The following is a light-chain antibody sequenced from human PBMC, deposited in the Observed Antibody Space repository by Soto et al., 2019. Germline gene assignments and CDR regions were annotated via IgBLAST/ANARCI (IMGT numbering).Light chain of an antibody. Sequence: DIVMTQTPLSSPVTLGQPASISCRSSQSLVHSNGNTYLSWLHQRPGQPPRLLIYQISNRFSGGPDRFSGSGEGTEFTLKISRVESEDVGVYYCMQTTQFPTSGQGTKLEIK. J-gene: IGKJ2*01. CDR1: QSLVHSNGNTY. V-gene: IGKV2-24*01. CDR2: QIS. CDR3: MQTTQFPT.